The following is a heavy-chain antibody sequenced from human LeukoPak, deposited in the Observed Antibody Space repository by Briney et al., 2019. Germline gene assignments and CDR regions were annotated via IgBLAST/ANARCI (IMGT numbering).Heavy chain of an antibody. CDR1: GFTFSSYA. Sequence: GGSLRLSCAASGFTFSSYAMSWVRQAPGKGQELVSGISGSGGSTYYADSGKGRFTISRDKSKNTVYLQMDSLRAEDTAVYYCAGRGDSSTSSVTFDYWGQGILVTVSS. CDR2: ISGSGGST. J-gene: IGHJ4*02. D-gene: IGHD2/OR15-2a*01. CDR3: AGRGDSSTSSVTFDY. V-gene: IGHV3-23*01.